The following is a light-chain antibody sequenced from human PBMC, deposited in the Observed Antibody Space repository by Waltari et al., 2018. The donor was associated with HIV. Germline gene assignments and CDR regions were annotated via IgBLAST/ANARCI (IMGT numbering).Light chain of an antibody. CDR3: QAWDSSTRV. J-gene: IGLJ3*02. CDR1: KLGDKY. CDR2: QDS. V-gene: IGLV3-1*01. Sequence: SYELTQPPSVSVSPGQTASITCSGDKLGDKYACWYQQKPGRSPVLVIYQDSTRPSGIPERFSGSNSGNTATLTISGTQARDEADYYCQAWDSSTRVFGGGTKLTVL.